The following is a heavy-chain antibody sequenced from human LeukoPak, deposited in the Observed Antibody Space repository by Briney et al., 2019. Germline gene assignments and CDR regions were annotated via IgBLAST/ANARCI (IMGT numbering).Heavy chain of an antibody. V-gene: IGHV3-7*01. CDR1: GFTFIRYW. Sequence: GGSLRLSCAASGFTFIRYWISWVRQAPGKGLEWVANIKQDGSEKYYVDSVKGRFTISRDNAKNSLYLQMNSLRGEDTAVYYCVRVRSTNGVCYGFDYWGQGTLVTVSS. J-gene: IGHJ4*02. CDR2: IKQDGSEK. D-gene: IGHD2-8*01. CDR3: VRVRSTNGVCYGFDY.